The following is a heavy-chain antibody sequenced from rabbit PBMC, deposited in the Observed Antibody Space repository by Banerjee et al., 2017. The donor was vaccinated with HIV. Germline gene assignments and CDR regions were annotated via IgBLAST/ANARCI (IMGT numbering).Heavy chain of an antibody. Sequence: QEQLEESGGGLVQPEGSLTLTCTASGFSFSNKYVMCWVRQAPGKGLEWIACINASSGNTVYATWAKGRFTISKTSSTTVTLQMTSLTAADTASYFCARDTYAYAGYAVAPNLWGPGTLVTVS. CDR2: INASSGNT. CDR3: ARDTYAYAGYAVAPNL. CDR1: GFSFSNKYV. V-gene: IGHV1S45*01. J-gene: IGHJ4*01. D-gene: IGHD6-1*01.